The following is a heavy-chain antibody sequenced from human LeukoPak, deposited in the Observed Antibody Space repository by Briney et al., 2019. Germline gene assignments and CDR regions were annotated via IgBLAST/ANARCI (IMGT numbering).Heavy chain of an antibody. J-gene: IGHJ4*02. CDR2: INPSGGST. CDR1: GYTFTGYY. D-gene: IGHD3-10*01. CDR3: ARNRGFGESIPTDY. Sequence: ASVKVSCKASGYTFTGYYMHWVRQAPGQGLEWMGIINPSGGSTSYAQKFQGRVTMTRDMSTSTVYMELSSLRSEDTAVYYCARNRGFGESIPTDYWGQGTLVTVSP. V-gene: IGHV1-46*01.